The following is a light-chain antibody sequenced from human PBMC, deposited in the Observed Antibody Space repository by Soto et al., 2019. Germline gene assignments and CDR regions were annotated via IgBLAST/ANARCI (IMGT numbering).Light chain of an antibody. CDR1: SSDVGGYNY. V-gene: IGLV2-14*01. CDR3: SSYASSTAYV. CDR2: EVS. J-gene: IGLJ1*01. Sequence: QSVLTQPASVSGSPGQSITISCTGTSSDVGGYNYVSWYQLHPGKAPKLMVYEVSYRPSGVSSRFSGSKSANTASLTISGLQAEDEADYYCSSYASSTAYVFGTGTKV.